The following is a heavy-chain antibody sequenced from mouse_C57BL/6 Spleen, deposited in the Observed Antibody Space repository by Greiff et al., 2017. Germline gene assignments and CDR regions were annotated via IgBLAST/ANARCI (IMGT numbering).Heavy chain of an antibody. CDR1: GYAFTNYS. CDR2: INPGSGGT. V-gene: IGHV1-54*01. Sequence: VQLQQSGAELVRPGTSVKVSCTASGYAFTNYSIEWVKQRPGQGLEWIGVINPGSGGTNYNEKFKGKATLTADKSSSTAYMQLSSLTSEDSADYCCTRSGTGYYARDDGGKGTSVTVSS. J-gene: IGHJ4*01. CDR3: TRSGTGYYARDD. D-gene: IGHD4-1*01.